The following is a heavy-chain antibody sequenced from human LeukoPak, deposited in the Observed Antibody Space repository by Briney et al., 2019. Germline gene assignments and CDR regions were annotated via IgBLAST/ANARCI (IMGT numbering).Heavy chain of an antibody. J-gene: IGHJ5*02. CDR1: GGTFSSYA. Sequence: SVKVSCKASGGTFSSYAISWVRQAPGQGLEWMGGIIPIFGTPNYAQKFQGRVTITADQSTSTAYMELSSPRSEDTAVYYCARVRSIVATEFDPWGQGTLVTVSS. D-gene: IGHD5-12*01. V-gene: IGHV1-69*13. CDR3: ARVRSIVATEFDP. CDR2: IIPIFGTP.